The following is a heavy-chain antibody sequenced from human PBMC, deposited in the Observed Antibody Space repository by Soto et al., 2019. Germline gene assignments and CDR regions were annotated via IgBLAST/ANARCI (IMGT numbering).Heavy chain of an antibody. CDR2: IYRSGST. V-gene: IGHV4-4*02. Sequence: QVQLQESGPGLVKPSGTLSLTCAVSGSSLTSTHWWSWVRQSPGKGLEWIGEIYRSGSTKYNPSLKSRVSLSLDKSKNEFSLNLKSVTAADTAVYYCARTVRSNSWSYFDDWGQGTLVTVSS. CDR1: GSSLTSTHW. CDR3: ARTVRSNSWSYFDD. D-gene: IGHD4-4*01. J-gene: IGHJ4*02.